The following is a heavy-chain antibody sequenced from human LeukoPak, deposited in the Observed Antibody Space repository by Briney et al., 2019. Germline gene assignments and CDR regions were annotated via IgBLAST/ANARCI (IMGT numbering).Heavy chain of an antibody. CDR3: ARDGAGTMTFDY. Sequence: GGSLRLSCAASGFTFSSYGMHWVRQAPGKGLEWVAVIWYDGSNKYYADSVKGRFTISRDNSKNTLYLQMNSLRAEDTAVYYCARDGAGTMTFDYWGQGTLVTVSS. V-gene: IGHV3-33*01. D-gene: IGHD3-22*01. CDR1: GFTFSSYG. J-gene: IGHJ4*02. CDR2: IWYDGSNK.